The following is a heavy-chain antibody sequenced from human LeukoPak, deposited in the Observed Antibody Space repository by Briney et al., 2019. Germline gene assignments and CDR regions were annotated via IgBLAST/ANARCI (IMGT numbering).Heavy chain of an antibody. CDR2: ISSSSSTI. J-gene: IGHJ5*02. CDR3: ARDPFAIFGVPIGWFDP. Sequence: GGSLRLSCAASGFTFSSYSMNWVRQAPGKGLEWVSYISSSSSTIYYADSVKGRFTISRDNAKNSLYLQMNSLRAEDTAVYYCARDPFAIFGVPIGWFDPWGQGTLVTVSS. CDR1: GFTFSSYS. D-gene: IGHD3-3*01. V-gene: IGHV3-48*01.